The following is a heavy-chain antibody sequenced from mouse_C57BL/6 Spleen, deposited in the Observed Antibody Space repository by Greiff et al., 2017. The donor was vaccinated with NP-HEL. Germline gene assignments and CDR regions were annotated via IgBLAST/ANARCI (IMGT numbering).Heavy chain of an antibody. J-gene: IGHJ3*01. CDR1: GYTFTGYW. CDR3: ALYYDSPFAY. Sequence: QVQLQQSGAELMKPGASVKLSCKATGYTFTGYWIEWVKQRPGHGLEWIGEILPGSGSTHYHEKFTGKATFTADTSSNTAYMQLSSLTTEDSAIYYCALYYDSPFAYWGQGTLVTVSA. V-gene: IGHV1-9*01. CDR2: ILPGSGST. D-gene: IGHD2-4*01.